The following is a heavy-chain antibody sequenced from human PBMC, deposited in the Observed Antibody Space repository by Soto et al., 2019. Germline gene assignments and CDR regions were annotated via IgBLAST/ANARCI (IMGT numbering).Heavy chain of an antibody. CDR1: GFTFSSYA. CDR2: ISGSGGRT. J-gene: IGHJ4*02. CDR3: AKELGSSGWYGVVFDY. V-gene: IGHV3-23*01. D-gene: IGHD6-19*01. Sequence: GGSLRLSCAASGFTFSSYAMSWVRQAPGKGLEWVSTISGSGGRTYYADSVKDRFTISRDNSKNTLYLQMNSLRVEDTAVYYCAKELGSSGWYGVVFDYWGQGTLVTVSS.